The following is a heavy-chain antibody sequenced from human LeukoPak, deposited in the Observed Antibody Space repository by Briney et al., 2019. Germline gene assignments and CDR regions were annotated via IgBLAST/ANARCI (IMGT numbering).Heavy chain of an antibody. D-gene: IGHD2-21*02. Sequence: GRSLRLSCAASGFTFSSYGMHWVRQAPGKGLEWVAVIWYDGSNKYYADSVKGRFTISRDNSKNSLYLQMNSLRAEDTAVYYRAREVVTILGNYFDYWGQGTLVTVSS. CDR2: IWYDGSNK. J-gene: IGHJ4*02. CDR3: AREVVTILGNYFDY. V-gene: IGHV3-33*01. CDR1: GFTFSSYG.